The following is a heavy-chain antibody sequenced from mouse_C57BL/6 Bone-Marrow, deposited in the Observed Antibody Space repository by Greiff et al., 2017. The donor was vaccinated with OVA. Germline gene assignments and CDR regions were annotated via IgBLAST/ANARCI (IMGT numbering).Heavy chain of an antibody. CDR1: GYTFTDYY. J-gene: IGHJ2*01. CDR3: ASGDYYYGSSDY. Sequence: VQLKQSGPELVKPGASVKISCKASGYTFTDYYMNWVKQSHGKSLEWIGDINPNNGGTSYNQKFKGKATLTVDKSSSTAYMELRSLTSEDSAVYYCASGDYYYGSSDYWGQGTTLTVSS. CDR2: INPNNGGT. V-gene: IGHV1-26*01. D-gene: IGHD1-1*01.